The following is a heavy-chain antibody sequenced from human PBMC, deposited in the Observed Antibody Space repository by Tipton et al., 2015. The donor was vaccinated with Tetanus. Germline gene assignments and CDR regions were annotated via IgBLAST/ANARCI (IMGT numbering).Heavy chain of an antibody. CDR1: GGSINTGDFL. Sequence: TLSLTCTVSGGSINTGDFLWTWIRQHPRTGLEWIGYISNRGNSYSNPSLKGHVSLSVDKSASQFSLRLTSVTSADSAVYYCAAESARGNNWFDPWGQGVLVNVSS. V-gene: IGHV4-31*01. CDR2: ISNRGNS. CDR3: AAESARGNNWFDP. J-gene: IGHJ5*02.